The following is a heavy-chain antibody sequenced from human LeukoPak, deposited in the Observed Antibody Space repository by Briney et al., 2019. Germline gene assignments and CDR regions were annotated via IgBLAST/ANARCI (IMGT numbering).Heavy chain of an antibody. Sequence: GGSLRLSCAASGFTFSNYWMNWARQAPGKGLEWVAIIKKDGSEKIYVDSVRGRFTISRDNAKNTLYLQMNSLRAEDTAVYYCARDSDDFWSGYYISLGYWGQGTLVTVSS. CDR1: GFTFSNYW. V-gene: IGHV3-7*01. D-gene: IGHD3-3*01. CDR2: IKKDGSEK. J-gene: IGHJ4*02. CDR3: ARDSDDFWSGYYISLGY.